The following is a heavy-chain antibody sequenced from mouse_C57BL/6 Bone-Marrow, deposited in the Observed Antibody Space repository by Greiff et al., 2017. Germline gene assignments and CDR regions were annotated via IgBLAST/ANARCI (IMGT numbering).Heavy chain of an antibody. D-gene: IGHD1-1*01. CDR2: IDPSDSYT. J-gene: IGHJ4*01. CDR3: ARDFGPMYYYGYNYARDY. V-gene: IGHV1-50*01. Sequence: VQLQQPGAELVKPGASVKLSCKASGYTFTSYWMQWVKQRPGQGLEWIGEIDPSDSYTNYNQKFKGKATLSVDTSSSTAYMQLSSLTSEDSAVYYGARDFGPMYYYGYNYARDYGGQGTSVTVTS. CDR1: GYTFTSYW.